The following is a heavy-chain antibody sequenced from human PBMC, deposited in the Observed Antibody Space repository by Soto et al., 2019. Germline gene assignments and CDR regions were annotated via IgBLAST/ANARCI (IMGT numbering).Heavy chain of an antibody. J-gene: IGHJ6*02. V-gene: IGHV4-61*01. D-gene: IGHD3-10*01. Sequence: SETLSLTCTVSGGSVSSGSYYWSWIRQPPGKGLEWIGYIYYSGSTNYNPSLKSRVTISVDTSKNQFSLKLSSVTAADTAVYYCARETTSYGYYGSGSQDYYYYGMDVWGQGTTVTVSS. CDR3: ARETTSYGYYGSGSQDYYYYGMDV. CDR2: IYYSGST. CDR1: GGSVSSGSYY.